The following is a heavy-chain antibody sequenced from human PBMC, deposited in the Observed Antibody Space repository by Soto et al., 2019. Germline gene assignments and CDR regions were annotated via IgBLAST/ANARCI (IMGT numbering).Heavy chain of an antibody. D-gene: IGHD3-22*01. CDR1: GYTFTSYA. CDR2: INAGNGNT. V-gene: IGHV1-3*05. CDR3: ARGSGYYYWDDY. Sequence: QVQLVQSGAEEKKPGASVKVSCKASGYTFTSYAMHWVRQAPGQRLEWMGWINAGNGNTKYSQKFQGRVTITRDTSASTAYMELSSLTSEDTAVYYCARGSGYYYWDDYWRQGTLVTVSS. J-gene: IGHJ4*02.